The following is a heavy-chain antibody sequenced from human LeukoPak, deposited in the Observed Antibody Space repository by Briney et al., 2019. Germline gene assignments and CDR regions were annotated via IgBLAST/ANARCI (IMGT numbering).Heavy chain of an antibody. Sequence: SQTLSLTCTVSGGSISSGGYYWSWIRQPPGKGLEWIGYIYHSGSTYYNPFFKSRVTISVDRSKNQFSLKLSSVTAADTAVYYCARAGDSDTYYCPFQHWGQAPWSPSPQ. J-gene: IGHJ1*01. CDR1: GGSISSGGYY. V-gene: IGHV4-30-2*01. D-gene: IGHD3-10*01. CDR3: ARAGDSDTYYCPFQH. CDR2: IYHSGST.